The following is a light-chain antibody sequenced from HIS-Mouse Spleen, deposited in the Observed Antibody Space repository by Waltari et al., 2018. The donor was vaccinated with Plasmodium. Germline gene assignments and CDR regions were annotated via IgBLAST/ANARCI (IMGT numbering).Light chain of an antibody. CDR3: YSTDSSGNHRV. V-gene: IGLV3-10*01. CDR2: EDS. J-gene: IGLJ3*02. Sequence: SYELTQPPSASVSPGQTARITRSQYALHTKYDCRYPQKSGQAPVLVIYEDSKRPAGIPERFSGSSSGTMATLTISGAQVEDEADYYCYSTDSSGNHRVFGGGTKLTVL. CDR1: ALHTKY.